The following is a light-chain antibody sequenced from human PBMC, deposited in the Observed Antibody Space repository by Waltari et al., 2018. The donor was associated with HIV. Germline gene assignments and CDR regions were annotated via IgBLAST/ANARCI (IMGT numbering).Light chain of an antibody. J-gene: IGKJ1*01. CDR3: MQALQTPRT. Sequence: DIVMTQSPLSLPVTPGEPASISCRSSQSLLHSDGYNSLAWYLQKPGQSPQLLIYSGSNRASGVPDRFSGSGSGTDFTLKISRVEAEDVGVYYCMQALQTPRTFGQGTKVEIK. CDR1: QSLLHSDGYNS. CDR2: SGS. V-gene: IGKV2-28*01.